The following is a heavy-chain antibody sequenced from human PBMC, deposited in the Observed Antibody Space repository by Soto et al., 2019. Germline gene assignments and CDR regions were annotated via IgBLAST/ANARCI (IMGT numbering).Heavy chain of an antibody. CDR1: GYSFTTYA. CDR3: ARDLSRSDCGITLGY. Sequence: QVQLVQSGAEVKNPGASVKVSCKASGYSFTTYAIHWVRQAPGQRLEWMGWINAGNGNTKYGQKFLGRVTITRDTSASTADLELGSLRSEDTAVHCCARDLSRSDCGITLGYWGQGTLVTVSS. J-gene: IGHJ4*02. CDR2: INAGNGNT. V-gene: IGHV1-3*01. D-gene: IGHD2-21*02.